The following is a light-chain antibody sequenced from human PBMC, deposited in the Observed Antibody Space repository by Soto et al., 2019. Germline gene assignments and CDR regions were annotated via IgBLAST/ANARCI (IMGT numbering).Light chain of an antibody. Sequence: QSALTQPASVSGSPGQSITISCTGTSSDVGDYNYVSWYQHHPGKAPKLMIFDVSNRPSGVSNRFSGSKSGNTASLTISRLQAEDEADYYCSSYTTSTTVVFGGGTKLTVL. V-gene: IGLV2-14*03. CDR2: DVS. J-gene: IGLJ2*01. CDR1: SSDVGDYNY. CDR3: SSYTTSTTVV.